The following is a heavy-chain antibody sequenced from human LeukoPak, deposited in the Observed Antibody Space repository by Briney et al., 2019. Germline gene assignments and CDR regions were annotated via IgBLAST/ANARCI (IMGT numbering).Heavy chain of an antibody. CDR2: IKQDGSEK. D-gene: IGHD2-2*01. CDR1: GFTFSSYW. CDR3: ARATPNSPATFDY. J-gene: IGHJ4*02. V-gene: IGHV3-7*01. Sequence: GGSLRLSCAASGFTFSSYWMSWVRQAPGKGLEWVAKIKQDGSEKYYVDSVKGRFTISRDNAKNSLYLQMNSLRAEDTAVYYCARATPNSPATFDYWGQGTLVTVSS.